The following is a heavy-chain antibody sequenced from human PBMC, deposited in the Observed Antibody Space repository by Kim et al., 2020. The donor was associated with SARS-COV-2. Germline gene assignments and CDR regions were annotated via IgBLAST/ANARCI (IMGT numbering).Heavy chain of an antibody. Sequence: SETLSLTCAVYGASFSGYYWSWIRQSPGKRLEWIGEIHPSGSTSYNPSLQSRVTISIDTSKSHMSLRLTSVTPADTAVYFCARGQDTAKTGYWGQGTLVT. D-gene: IGHD5-18*01. CDR3: ARGQDTAKTGY. CDR1: GASFSGYY. CDR2: IHPSGST. J-gene: IGHJ4*02. V-gene: IGHV4-34*01.